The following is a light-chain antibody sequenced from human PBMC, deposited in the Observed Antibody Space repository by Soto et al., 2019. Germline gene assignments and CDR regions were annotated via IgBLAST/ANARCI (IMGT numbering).Light chain of an antibody. CDR2: LGS. Sequence: DIVMTQSPLSLPVTPGEPASISCRSSQSLLHSNGYNYLDWYLQKPGQSPQLLIYLGSNRSSGVPDRFSGSGSGTDFTLKTSRVEAEAVGVYYCIQSLQTPITFGQGTRLEIK. CDR3: IQSLQTPIT. V-gene: IGKV2-28*01. CDR1: QSLLHSNGYNY. J-gene: IGKJ5*01.